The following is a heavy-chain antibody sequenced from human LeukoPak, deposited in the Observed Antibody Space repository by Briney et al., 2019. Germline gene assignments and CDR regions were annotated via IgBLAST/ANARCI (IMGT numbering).Heavy chain of an antibody. CDR1: GGSISSGGYS. D-gene: IGHD1-26*01. J-gene: IGHJ6*02. CDR3: ARGHGPTSGSSPHNYYGMDV. V-gene: IGHV4-30-2*01. Sequence: SETLSLTCAVSGGSISSGGYSWSWIRQPPGKGLEWIGYIYHSGSTYYNPSLKSRVTISVDRSKNQFSLKLSSVTAADTAVYYCARGHGPTSGSSPHNYYGMDVWGQGTTVTVSS. CDR2: IYHSGST.